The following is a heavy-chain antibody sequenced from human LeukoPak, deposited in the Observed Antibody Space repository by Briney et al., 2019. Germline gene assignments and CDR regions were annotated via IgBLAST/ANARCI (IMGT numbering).Heavy chain of an antibody. Sequence: GGSLRLSCAASGSTFSRYAMSWVRQAPGKGLEWISAISGSGGSAYYADSVKGRFTISRDNSKNTLYLQMNSLRAEDTAVYYCAKDRWELDSWGQGTLVTVSS. D-gene: IGHD4-23*01. CDR1: GSTFSRYA. V-gene: IGHV3-23*01. CDR3: AKDRWELDS. CDR2: ISGSGGSA. J-gene: IGHJ4*02.